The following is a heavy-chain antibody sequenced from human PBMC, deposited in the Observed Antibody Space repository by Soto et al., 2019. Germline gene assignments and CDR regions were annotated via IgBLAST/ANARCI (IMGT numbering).Heavy chain of an antibody. D-gene: IGHD5-18*01. J-gene: IGHJ6*02. CDR2: IYYSGST. V-gene: IGHV4-30-4*01. Sequence: SETLSLTCTVSGGSISSGDYYWSWIRQPPGKGLEWIGYIYYSGSTCYNPSLKSRVTISVDTSKNQFSLKLSSVTAADTAVYYCARASPVVTHVWGQGTTVTVSS. CDR1: GGSISSGDYY. CDR3: ARASPVVTHV.